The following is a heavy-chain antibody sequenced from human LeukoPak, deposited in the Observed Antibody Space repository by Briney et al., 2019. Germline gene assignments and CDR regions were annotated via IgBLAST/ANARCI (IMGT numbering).Heavy chain of an antibody. CDR3: ARGGAAGTFDY. Sequence: PGGSLRLSCAASGFTFSSYWMNWVRQVPGKGLVWVSRINNDGGDTIYADSAKGRFTISRDNAKNTLFLQMNSPRAEDTAVYYCARGGAAGTFDYWGQGTLVTVSS. D-gene: IGHD6-13*01. CDR2: INNDGGDT. V-gene: IGHV3-74*01. CDR1: GFTFSSYW. J-gene: IGHJ4*02.